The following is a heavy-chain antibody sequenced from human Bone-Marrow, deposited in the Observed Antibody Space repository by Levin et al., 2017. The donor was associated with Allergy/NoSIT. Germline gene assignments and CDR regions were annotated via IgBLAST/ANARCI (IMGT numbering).Heavy chain of an antibody. CDR3: ARGTMGDY. CDR2: INHGGNT. D-gene: IGHD3-10*01. V-gene: IGHV4-34*01. CDR1: GGHFTGYY. J-gene: IGHJ4*02. Sequence: ESLKISCAVYGGHFTGYYWSWVRQPPGKGLEWIGQINHGGNTNSNPSLKSRVTMSIDTSKNQVSLNLRSVTAADTAVYYCARGTMGDYWGQGTLVIVSS.